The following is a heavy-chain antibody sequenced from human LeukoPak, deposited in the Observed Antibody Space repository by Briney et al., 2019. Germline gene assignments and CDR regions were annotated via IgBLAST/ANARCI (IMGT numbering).Heavy chain of an antibody. CDR1: GFTFSSYA. V-gene: IGHV3-30-3*01. CDR3: ARDGGGSGWYAYYFDY. J-gene: IGHJ4*02. CDR2: ISYDGSNK. Sequence: PGGSLRLSCAASGFTFSSYAMHWVRQAPGNGLDWVALISYDGSNKYYADSVKGRFTISRDNSKSTLYLQMNSLRPEDTALYYCARDGGGSGWYAYYFDYWGQGILVTVSS. D-gene: IGHD6-19*01.